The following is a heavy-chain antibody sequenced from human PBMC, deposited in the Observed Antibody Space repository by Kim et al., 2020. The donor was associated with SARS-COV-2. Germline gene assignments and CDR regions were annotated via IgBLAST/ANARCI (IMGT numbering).Heavy chain of an antibody. CDR3: ARPVLFGSGSYFPDDY. J-gene: IGHJ4*02. Sequence: SETLSLTCTVSGGSISSSSYYWGWICQPPGKGLEWIGSIYYSGSTYYNPSLKSRVTISVDTSKNQFSLKLSSVIAADTAVYYCARPVLFGSGSYFPDDYWGQGTLVTVSS. V-gene: IGHV4-39*01. CDR2: IYYSGST. D-gene: IGHD3-10*01. CDR1: GGSISSSSYY.